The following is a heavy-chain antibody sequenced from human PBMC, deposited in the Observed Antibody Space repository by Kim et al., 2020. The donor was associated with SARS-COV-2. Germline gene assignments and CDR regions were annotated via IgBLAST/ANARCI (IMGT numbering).Heavy chain of an antibody. V-gene: IGHV1-18*01. D-gene: IGHD3-22*01. Sequence: ASVKVSCKASGYTFTSYGISWVRQAPGQGLEWMGWISAYNGNTNYAQKLQGRVTMTTDTSTSTAYMELRSLRSDDTAVYYCARGTRRYYYDSSGYYYFDYWGQGTLVTVSS. J-gene: IGHJ4*02. CDR2: ISAYNGNT. CDR1: GYTFTSYG. CDR3: ARGTRRYYYDSSGYYYFDY.